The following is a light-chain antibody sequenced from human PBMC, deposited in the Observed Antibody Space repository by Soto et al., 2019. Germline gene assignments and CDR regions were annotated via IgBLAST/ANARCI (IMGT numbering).Light chain of an antibody. CDR3: QHYGNTPPSVT. CDR2: GAS. CDR1: QSLSSSY. Sequence: EIVLTHSPGTLSLSPWERATLPCRASQSLSSSYLVWYQQKPGQAPRLLIYGASSRATGIPDRFSGSGSGTDFTLTISRLEPEDFAVYYCQHYGNTPPSVTFGPGTKVDIK. J-gene: IGKJ3*01. V-gene: IGKV3-20*01.